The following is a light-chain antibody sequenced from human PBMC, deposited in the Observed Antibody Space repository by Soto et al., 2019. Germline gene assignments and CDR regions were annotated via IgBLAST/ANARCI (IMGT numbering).Light chain of an antibody. J-gene: IGKJ1*01. Sequence: DIVLTQSPGTLSFSPGERATLSCRASQTVINNQLAWYQQTPGQAPRLLIYAASSRATGIPDRFSGSGSGTEFTLTISSLQPEDVATYYCQKYNSALRTFGQGTKVDIK. CDR3: QKYNSALRT. CDR1: QTVINNQ. V-gene: IGKV3-20*01. CDR2: AAS.